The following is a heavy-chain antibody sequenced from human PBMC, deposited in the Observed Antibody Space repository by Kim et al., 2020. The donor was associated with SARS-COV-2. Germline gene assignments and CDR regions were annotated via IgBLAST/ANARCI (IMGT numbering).Heavy chain of an antibody. D-gene: IGHD2-2*01. CDR3: ARGRSPQPYWYFDL. Sequence: GGSLRLSCAASGFTVSSNYMSWVRQAPGKGLEWVSVIYSGGSTYYADSVKGRFTISRDNSKNTLYLQMNSLRAEDTAVYYCARGRSPQPYWYFDLWGRGTLVTVSS. J-gene: IGHJ2*01. CDR2: IYSGGST. CDR1: GFTVSSNY. V-gene: IGHV3-53*01.